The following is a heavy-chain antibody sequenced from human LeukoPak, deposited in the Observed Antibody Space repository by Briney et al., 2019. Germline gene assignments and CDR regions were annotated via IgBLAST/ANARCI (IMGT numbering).Heavy chain of an antibody. J-gene: IGHJ4*02. Sequence: PGQSLRLSCAASGFTFSSYGMNWVRQAPGKGLEWVGVVWYDGSNKYYGDSVKGRFTISRDNSKNMLYLEMNSLRAEDTAVYYCARDYGGNSYYFDYWGQGTLVTVSS. D-gene: IGHD4-23*01. CDR1: GFTFSSYG. V-gene: IGHV3-33*01. CDR3: ARDYGGNSYYFDY. CDR2: VWYDGSNK.